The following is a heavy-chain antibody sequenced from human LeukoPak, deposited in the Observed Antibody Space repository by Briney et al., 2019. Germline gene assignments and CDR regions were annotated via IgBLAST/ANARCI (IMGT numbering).Heavy chain of an antibody. D-gene: IGHD6-19*01. J-gene: IGHJ2*01. V-gene: IGHV4-30-2*01. CDR2: ICHSGST. CDR3: ARPRRTYSSGWLGYWYFDL. CDR1: GGSISSGGYY. Sequence: PSETLSLTCTVSGGSISSGGYYWSWIRQPPGKGLEWIGYICHSGSTYYNPSLKSRVTISVDRSKNQFSLKLSSVTAADTAVYYCARPRRTYSSGWLGYWYFDLWGRGTLVTVSS.